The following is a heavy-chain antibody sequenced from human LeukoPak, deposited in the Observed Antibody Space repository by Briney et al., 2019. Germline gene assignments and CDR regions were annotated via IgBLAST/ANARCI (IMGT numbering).Heavy chain of an antibody. CDR3: ARETRGSYVPGLDS. D-gene: IGHD1-26*01. J-gene: IGHJ4*02. V-gene: IGHV3-7*01. CDR2: IKLDGSEK. CDR1: GSTLSNYW. Sequence: GGSLRLSCAASGSTLSNYWISWVRQAPGKGLEWVANIKLDGSEKYYVNSVKGRFTISRDNAKNSLNLQMNSLRAEDTAIYYCARETRGSYVPGLDSWGQGTLVTVSS.